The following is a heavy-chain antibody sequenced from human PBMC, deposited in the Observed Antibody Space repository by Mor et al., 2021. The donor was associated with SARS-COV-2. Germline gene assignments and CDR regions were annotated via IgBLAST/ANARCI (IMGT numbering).Heavy chain of an antibody. J-gene: IGHJ4*02. Sequence: YMGSVKGRFTISRDNAKNTLYLQMNSLRAEDTAVYFCARGHSYPFVWGQGTQVTVSS. CDR3: ARGHSYPFV. V-gene: IGHV3-7*03. D-gene: IGHD3-16*01.